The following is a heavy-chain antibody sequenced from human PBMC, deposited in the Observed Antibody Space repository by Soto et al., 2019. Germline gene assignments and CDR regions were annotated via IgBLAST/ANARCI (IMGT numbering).Heavy chain of an antibody. CDR1: GFTFSSYA. CDR3: ARDFGDTTEYGMDV. Sequence: QVQLVESGGGVVQPGRSLRLSCAASGFTFSSYAMHWVRQAPGKGLEWVAVISYDGSNKYYADSVKGRFTISRDNSKNTLYLQMNSLRAEDTAVYYCARDFGDTTEYGMDVW. CDR2: ISYDGSNK. J-gene: IGHJ6*01. D-gene: IGHD3-16*01. V-gene: IGHV3-30-3*01.